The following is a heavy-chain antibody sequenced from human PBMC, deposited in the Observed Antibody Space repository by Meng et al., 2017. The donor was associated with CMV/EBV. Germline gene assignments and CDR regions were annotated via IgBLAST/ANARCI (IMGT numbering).Heavy chain of an antibody. V-gene: IGHV4-4*07. CDR3: ARDLMNCSSTSCANWFDP. CDR2: IYTSGST. D-gene: IGHD2-2*01. CDR1: GGSISSYY. J-gene: IGHJ5*02. Sequence: QVHPRESGPGLVKPSETLSLTCTVSGGSISSYYWSWIRQPAGKGLEWIGRIYTSGSTNYNPSLKSRVTMSVDTSKNQFSLKLSSVTAADTAVYYCARDLMNCSSTSCANWFDPWGQGTLVTVSS.